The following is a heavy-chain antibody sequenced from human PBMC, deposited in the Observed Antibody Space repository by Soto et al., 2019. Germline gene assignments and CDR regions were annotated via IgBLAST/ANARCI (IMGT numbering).Heavy chain of an antibody. CDR2: MSAAGGST. Sequence: EVQLLESGGGLVQPGGSLRLSCGATGFSFHNYAMNWVRQAPGRGLEWVSAMSAAGGSTYYADSVKGRFTISRDNSRSTLYLQMSSLSAEDTALYYCAKAQDCSSGGCFAIFDYWGPGTLVTVSS. D-gene: IGHD2-15*01. CDR3: AKAQDCSSGGCFAIFDY. V-gene: IGHV3-23*01. CDR1: GFSFHNYA. J-gene: IGHJ4*02.